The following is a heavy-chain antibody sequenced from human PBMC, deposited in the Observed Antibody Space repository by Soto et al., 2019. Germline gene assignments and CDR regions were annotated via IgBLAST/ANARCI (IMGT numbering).Heavy chain of an antibody. CDR1: GGTFSRYP. Sequence: SVKVPCKASGGTFSRYPISWVRQAPGQGLEWMGGIIPIFGTANYAQKFQGRVTITADESTSTAYMELSSLRSEDTAVYYCARCPTPPYSSGWPYFDYWGQGTLVTVSS. J-gene: IGHJ4*02. D-gene: IGHD6-19*01. CDR3: ARCPTPPYSSGWPYFDY. CDR2: IIPIFGTA. V-gene: IGHV1-69*13.